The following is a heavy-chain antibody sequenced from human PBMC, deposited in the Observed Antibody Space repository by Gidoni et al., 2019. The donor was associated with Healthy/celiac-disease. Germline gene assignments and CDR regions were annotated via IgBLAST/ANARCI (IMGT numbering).Heavy chain of an antibody. CDR3: AREREYRSRNWFDP. Sequence: QVQLQESGPGLEKPSETLSLTCTASGGSISSYYWSWIRQPAGKGLEWIGRIYTSGSTNYNPSLKSRVTMSVDTSKNQFSLKLSSVTAADTAVYYCAREREYRSRNWFDPWGQGTLVTVSS. CDR2: IYTSGST. D-gene: IGHD2-2*01. J-gene: IGHJ5*02. CDR1: GGSISSYY. V-gene: IGHV4-4*07.